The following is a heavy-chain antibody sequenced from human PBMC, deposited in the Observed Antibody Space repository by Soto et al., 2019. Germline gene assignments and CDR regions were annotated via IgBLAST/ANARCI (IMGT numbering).Heavy chain of an antibody. D-gene: IGHD4-17*01. J-gene: IGHJ4*02. CDR2: IDTGTRHV. V-gene: IGHV3-21*01. CDR1: GFTFSSSD. CDR3: ARRTVTTYHYFDY. Sequence: EVQVVESGGGLVKPGGSLRLSCAASGFTFSSSDMNWVRQAPGKGLEWVSSIDTGTRHVYYADSVRGRFTTSRDDAKNSLYLQMNSLRVEDTALYYCARRTVTTYHYFDYWGQGTLVTVSS.